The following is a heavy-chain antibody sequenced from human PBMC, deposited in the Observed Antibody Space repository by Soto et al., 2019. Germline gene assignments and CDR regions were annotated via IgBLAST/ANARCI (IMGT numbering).Heavy chain of an antibody. Sequence: SETLSLICTVSGGSISSGGYYWSWIRQHPGKGLEWIGYIYYTGTTSYNPSLKGRVTVSLDTSKKQFSLKLRSVTAADTAVYFCARLGGYYQAFDQWGQGALVTVSS. D-gene: IGHD3-22*01. CDR3: ARLGGYYQAFDQ. CDR1: GGSISSGGYY. J-gene: IGHJ4*01. V-gene: IGHV4-31*03. CDR2: IYYTGTT.